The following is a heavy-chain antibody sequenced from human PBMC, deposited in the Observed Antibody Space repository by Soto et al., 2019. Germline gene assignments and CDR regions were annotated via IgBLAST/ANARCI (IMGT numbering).Heavy chain of an antibody. V-gene: IGHV3-30*18. CDR3: AKGRGRGSYPGGDVDH. J-gene: IGHJ4*02. CDR2: ISFDGSNQ. CDR1: GFSFRSFG. D-gene: IGHD1-26*01. Sequence: QMELVESGGGVVQPGRSLRLSCEGSGFSFRSFGMHWVRQSPAKGLEWLAIISFDGSNQYYADSVKGQFIISRDNSKNTVYLEMNNLRPEDTAVYYWAKGRGRGSYPGGDVDHWGLGTLVTVSS.